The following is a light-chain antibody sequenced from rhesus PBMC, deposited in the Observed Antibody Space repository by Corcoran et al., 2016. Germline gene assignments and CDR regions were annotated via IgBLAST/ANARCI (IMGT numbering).Light chain of an antibody. CDR3: LQYNSNPYS. V-gene: IGKV1-43*01. CDR2: GAS. CDR1: QGISTY. J-gene: IGKJ2*01. Sequence: DIQMTQSPSSLSASVGDRVTITCRASQGISTYLNWYQQKLGKVPKRLIYGASSLESGVPSRFRGSGSGTDFTLTISSLQPEDFAIYYCLQYNSNPYSFGQGTKVEIK.